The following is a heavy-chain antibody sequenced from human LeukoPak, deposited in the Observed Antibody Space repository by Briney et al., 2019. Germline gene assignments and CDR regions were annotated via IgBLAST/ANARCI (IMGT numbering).Heavy chain of an antibody. J-gene: IGHJ4*02. D-gene: IGHD4-17*01. Sequence: GGSLRLSCADSGLTFSSHAMSWVRQAPGKGLEWVSSISSSSSYIYYADSVKGRFTISRDNAKNSLYLQMNSLRAEDTAVYYCARGEMTTVTKAGYWGQGTLVTVSS. CDR1: GLTFSSHA. CDR2: ISSSSSYI. CDR3: ARGEMTTVTKAGY. V-gene: IGHV3-21*01.